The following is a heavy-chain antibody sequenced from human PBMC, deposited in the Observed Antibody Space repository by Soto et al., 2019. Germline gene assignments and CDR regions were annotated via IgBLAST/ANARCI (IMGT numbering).Heavy chain of an antibody. CDR1: GYTFTSYA. D-gene: IGHD5-12*01. CDR2: INAGNGNT. V-gene: IGHV1-3*01. J-gene: IGHJ4*02. Sequence: QVQLVQSGAEVKKPGASVKVSCKASGYTFTSYAMHWVRQAPGQRLEWMGWINAGNGNTKYSQKFQGRVTITRDTSASTAYMELSSLRSEDTAVYYCARGRDGYNFILPLVYWGQGTLVTVSS. CDR3: ARGRDGYNFILPLVY.